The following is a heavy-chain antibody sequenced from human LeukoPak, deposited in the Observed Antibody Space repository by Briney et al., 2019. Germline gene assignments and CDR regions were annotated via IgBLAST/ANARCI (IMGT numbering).Heavy chain of an antibody. Sequence: RTSETLSLTCTVSGGSISNYYWSWIRQPPGKGLEWIGYIYYSGSTNYNPSLKSRVTISLDTSKNQFSLKLSSVTAADTAVYYCASSEQWLVFSGWGQGTLVTVSS. D-gene: IGHD6-19*01. CDR3: ASSEQWLVFSG. J-gene: IGHJ4*02. CDR2: IYYSGST. CDR1: GGSISNYY. V-gene: IGHV4-59*12.